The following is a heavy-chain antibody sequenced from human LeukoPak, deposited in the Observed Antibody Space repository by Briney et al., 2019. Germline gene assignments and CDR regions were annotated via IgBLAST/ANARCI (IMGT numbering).Heavy chain of an antibody. D-gene: IGHD5/OR15-5a*01. CDR3: LVWKHVFDR. CDR2: MSYDGSKE. J-gene: IGHJ5*02. V-gene: IGHV3-30*03. CDR1: GFTFSSYG. Sequence: GGSLRLSCAASGFTFSSYGMHWVRQAPGKGLEWVAVMSYDGSKEYYADSVKGRFTISRDNSKNTLYLQMNSLRVVDTAVYYCLVWKHVFDRWGQGTLVTVSS.